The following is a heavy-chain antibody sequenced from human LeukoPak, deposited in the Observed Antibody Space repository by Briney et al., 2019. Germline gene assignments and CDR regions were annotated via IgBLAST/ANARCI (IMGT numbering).Heavy chain of an antibody. Sequence: GGSLRLSCAASGLTVSSNYMSWVRQAPGKGLEGVSVIYSGGSTYYADSVKGRFTISRDNSKNTLYLQMNSLRAEDTAVYYCARDRPYYYYMDVWGKGTTVTISS. CDR3: ARDRPYYYYMDV. CDR1: GLTVSSNY. CDR2: IYSGGST. J-gene: IGHJ6*03. V-gene: IGHV3-66*01.